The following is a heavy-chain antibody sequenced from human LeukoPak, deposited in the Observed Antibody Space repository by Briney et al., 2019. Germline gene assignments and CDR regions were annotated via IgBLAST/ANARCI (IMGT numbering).Heavy chain of an antibody. Sequence: SETLSLTCAVYGGSFSGYYWSWIRQPPGKGLEWIGEINHSGSTNYNPSLKSRVTISVDTSKNQFSLKLSSVTAADTAVYYCARVLPYSGSYLFDYWGQGTLVTVSS. CDR1: GGSFSGYY. CDR2: INHSGST. D-gene: IGHD1-26*01. J-gene: IGHJ4*02. CDR3: ARVLPYSGSYLFDY. V-gene: IGHV4-34*01.